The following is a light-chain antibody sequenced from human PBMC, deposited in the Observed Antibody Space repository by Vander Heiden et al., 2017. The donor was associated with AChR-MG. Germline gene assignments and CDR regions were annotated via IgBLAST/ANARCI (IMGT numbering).Light chain of an antibody. CDR2: WAS. J-gene: IGKJ1*01. CDR3: HQDYSLALT. CDR1: QTVLYSSNNKNY. V-gene: IGKV4-1*01. Sequence: DIVMTQSPDSLAVSLGERATVNCKSSQTVLYSSNNKNYLAWYQQKPGQPPKLLIYWASTRQSGVPDRFSGSGSGTDFTLTISSLHAEDVAVYYCHQDYSLALTFGRRTKVEIK.